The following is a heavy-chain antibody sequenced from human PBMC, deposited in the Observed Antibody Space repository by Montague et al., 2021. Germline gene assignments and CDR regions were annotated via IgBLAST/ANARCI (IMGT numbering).Heavy chain of an antibody. Sequence: SETLSLTCIVSSGSFSSFSWAWIRQAPGKALEWIGHLYDSGDTYXNPSLHSRITFSLDTSRNQFFLRLTSVTAADTAVYYCARSGRPRGLYHFDYWGQGTLVTVSS. D-gene: IGHD6-25*01. V-gene: IGHV4-59*03. CDR2: LYDSGDT. CDR1: SGSFSSFS. J-gene: IGHJ4*02. CDR3: ARSGRPRGLYHFDY.